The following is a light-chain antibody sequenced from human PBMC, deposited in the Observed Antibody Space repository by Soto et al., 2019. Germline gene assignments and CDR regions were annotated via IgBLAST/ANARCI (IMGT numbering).Light chain of an antibody. Sequence: QSVLTQPPSLSGSPGQSVTISCTGTSSDVGSYNRVSWYQQPPGTAPKLLIFEVTNRPSGVPDRFSGSRSGNTASLTISGLQAEDEADYYCSSFTSSSTWVFGGGTKVTLL. V-gene: IGLV2-18*02. CDR1: SSDVGSYNR. CDR2: EVT. J-gene: IGLJ3*02. CDR3: SSFTSSSTWV.